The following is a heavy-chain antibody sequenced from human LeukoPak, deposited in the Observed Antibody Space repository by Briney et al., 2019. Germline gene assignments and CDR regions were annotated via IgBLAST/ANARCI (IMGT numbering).Heavy chain of an antibody. Sequence: PSETLSLTCTVSGGSISSYYWSWIRQPPGKGLEWIGYFYYSGSTNYNPSLKSRVTISVDTSKNQFSLKLSYVTAADTAVYYCARSFRPRRRQLGDYYYYMDVWGKGTTVTVSS. CDR3: ARSFRPRRRQLGDYYYYMDV. CDR1: GGSISSYY. CDR2: FYYSGST. V-gene: IGHV4-59*01. J-gene: IGHJ6*03. D-gene: IGHD6-6*01.